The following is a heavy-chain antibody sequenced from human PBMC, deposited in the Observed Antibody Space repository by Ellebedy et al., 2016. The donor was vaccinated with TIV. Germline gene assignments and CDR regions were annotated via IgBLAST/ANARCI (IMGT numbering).Heavy chain of an antibody. CDR1: GFTFSRFW. CDR3: ASAARGSGAYESF. V-gene: IGHV3-7*01. CDR2: INQGGSET. J-gene: IGHJ4*02. D-gene: IGHD5-12*01. Sequence: PGGSLRLSCAASGFTFSRFWMAWVRQAPGKGLEWVATINQGGSETYYVYSVKGRFTIPRDNSKNVLSLQMNSLRADDTALYYCASAARGSGAYESFWGQGTLVTVSS.